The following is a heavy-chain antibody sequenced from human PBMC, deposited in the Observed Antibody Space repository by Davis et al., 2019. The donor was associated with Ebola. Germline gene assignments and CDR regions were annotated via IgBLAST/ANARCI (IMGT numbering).Heavy chain of an antibody. CDR1: GLPLSTSGVG. J-gene: IGHJ4*02. CDR3: AHLREPDYDYVWGSYRPLGYFDY. D-gene: IGHD3-16*02. CDR2: FYWDDDK. V-gene: IGHV2-5*02. Sequence: SGPTLVKPTQTLTLTCTFSGLPLSTSGVGVGWIRQPPGKALEWLALFYWDDDKRYSPSLKSRLTITKDTSKNQVVLTMTNMDPVDTATYYCAHLREPDYDYVWGSYRPLGYFDYWGQGTLVTVSS.